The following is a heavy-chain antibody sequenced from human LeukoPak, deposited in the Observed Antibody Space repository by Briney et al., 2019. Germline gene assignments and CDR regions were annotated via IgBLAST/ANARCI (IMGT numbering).Heavy chain of an antibody. J-gene: IGHJ4*02. CDR3: ARDPRRYYDSSGYLGDY. CDR2: ISGSGGST. V-gene: IGHV3-23*01. Sequence: PGGSLRLSCAASGFTFSSYAMSWVRQAPGKGLEWVSAISGSGGSTYYADSVKGRFTISRDNSKNTLYLQMNSLRAEDTALYYCARDPRRYYDSSGYLGDYWGQGTLVTVSS. D-gene: IGHD3-22*01. CDR1: GFTFSSYA.